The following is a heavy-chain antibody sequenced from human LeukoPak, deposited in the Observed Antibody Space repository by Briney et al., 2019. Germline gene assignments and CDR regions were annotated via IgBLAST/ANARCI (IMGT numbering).Heavy chain of an antibody. J-gene: IGHJ4*02. CDR3: AKAPGPYSGSYWGYFDY. Sequence: GGSLRLSCAASGFTVSSNYMSWVRQAPGKGLEWVSVIYSGGSTYYADSVKGRFTISRDNSKNTLYLQMNSLRAEDTAVYYCAKAPGPYSGSYWGYFDYWGQGTLVTVSS. D-gene: IGHD1-26*01. V-gene: IGHV3-53*01. CDR1: GFTVSSNY. CDR2: IYSGGST.